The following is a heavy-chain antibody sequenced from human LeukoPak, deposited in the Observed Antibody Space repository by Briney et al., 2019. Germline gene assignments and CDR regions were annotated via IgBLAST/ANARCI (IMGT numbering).Heavy chain of an antibody. CDR1: GGSFSGYY. V-gene: IGHV4-34*01. Sequence: PSETLSLTCAVYGGSFSGYYWSWIRQPPGKGLEWIGEINHSGSTNYNPSLKSRVTISVDTSKNQFSLKLSSVTAAETAVYYCARVPPYGSGRGYFDYWGQGTLVTVSS. J-gene: IGHJ4*02. CDR3: ARVPPYGSGRGYFDY. D-gene: IGHD3-10*01. CDR2: INHSGST.